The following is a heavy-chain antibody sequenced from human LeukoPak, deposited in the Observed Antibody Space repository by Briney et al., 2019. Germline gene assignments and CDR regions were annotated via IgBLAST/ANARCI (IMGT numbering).Heavy chain of an antibody. V-gene: IGHV4-59*08. Sequence: NSSETLSLTCTVSGGSISSYYWSWIRQPPGKGLEWIGYIYYSGSTNYNPSLKSRVTISVDTSKNQFSLKLSSVTAADTAVYYCASAQEGDWFDPWGQGTLVTVSS. D-gene: IGHD3-16*01. CDR3: ASAQEGDWFDP. J-gene: IGHJ5*02. CDR1: GGSISSYY. CDR2: IYYSGST.